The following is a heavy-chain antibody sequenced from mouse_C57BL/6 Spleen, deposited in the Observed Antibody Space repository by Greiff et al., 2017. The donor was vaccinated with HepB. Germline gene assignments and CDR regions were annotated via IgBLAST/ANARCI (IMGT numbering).Heavy chain of an antibody. J-gene: IGHJ3*01. D-gene: IGHD3-3*01. CDR3: AVRDWFAY. Sequence: QVQLQQPGAELVKPGASVKLSCKASGYTFTSYWMQWVKQRPGQGLEWIGEIDPSDSYTNYNQKFKGKATLTVDTSSSPAYMQLSSLTSEDSAVYYCAVRDWFAYWGQGTLVTVSA. CDR2: IDPSDSYT. CDR1: GYTFTSYW. V-gene: IGHV1-50*01.